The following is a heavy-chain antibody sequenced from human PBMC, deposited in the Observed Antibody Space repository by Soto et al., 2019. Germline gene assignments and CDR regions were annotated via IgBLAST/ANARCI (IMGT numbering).Heavy chain of an antibody. J-gene: IGHJ6*02. CDR2: IIPIFGTA. Sequence: GASVKVSCKASGGTFSSYAISWVRQSPGQGLDWMGGIIPIFGTANYAQKFLGRVTITADESTSTAYMELSSLRSEDTAVYYCAKDYVVVPEAISFYHDMEFCAQGSTVTVS. CDR3: AKDYVVVPEAISFYHDMEF. D-gene: IGHD2-2*01. V-gene: IGHV1-69*13. CDR1: GGTFSSYA.